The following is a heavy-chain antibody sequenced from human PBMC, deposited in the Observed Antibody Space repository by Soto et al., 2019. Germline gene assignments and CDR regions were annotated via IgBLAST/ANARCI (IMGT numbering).Heavy chain of an antibody. Sequence: RGSLRLSCAASGFAFTRYSMNWVRQAPGKGLEWVSSISSTTNYIYYGDSMKGRFTISRDNAKNSLYLEMNSLRAEDTAVYYCARESEDLTSNFDYWGQGTLVTVSS. CDR3: ARESEDLTSNFDY. CDR1: GFAFTRYS. J-gene: IGHJ4*02. V-gene: IGHV3-21*06. CDR2: ISSTTNYI.